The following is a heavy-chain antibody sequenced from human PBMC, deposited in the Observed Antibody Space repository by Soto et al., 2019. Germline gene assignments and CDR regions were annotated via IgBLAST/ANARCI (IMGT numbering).Heavy chain of an antibody. CDR2: IDPSDSQT. V-gene: IGHV5-10-1*01. CDR1: GYSFAGYW. D-gene: IGHD3-22*01. CDR3: ARQIYDSDTGPNFQYYFDS. Sequence: PRASLKISCQGSGYSFAGYWITWVRQKPGKGLAWMGRIDPSDSQTYYSPSFRGHVTISVTKSITTVFLQWSSLRASDTAMYYCARQIYDSDTGPNFQYYFDSWGQGTPVTVSS. J-gene: IGHJ4*02.